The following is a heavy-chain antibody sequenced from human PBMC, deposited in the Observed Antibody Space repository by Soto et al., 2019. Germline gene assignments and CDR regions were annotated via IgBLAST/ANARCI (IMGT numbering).Heavy chain of an antibody. Sequence: QLQLQESGSRLVKSSETLSLTCAVSGDTISTGGYSLAWILQPPGKPLEWIGHTYHSGNPYYSPTIKLLVIKSVVRSKHQLSLKLSSVTAADTAGQWCAIETSGDYIGYFDPGGQGTLVTVSS. D-gene: IGHD4-17*01. CDR2: TYHSGNP. CDR3: AIETSGDYIGYFDP. J-gene: IGHJ5*02. CDR1: GDTISTGGYS. V-gene: IGHV4-30-2*01.